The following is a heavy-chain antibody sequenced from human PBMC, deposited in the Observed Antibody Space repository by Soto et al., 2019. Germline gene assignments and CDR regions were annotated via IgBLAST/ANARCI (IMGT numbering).Heavy chain of an antibody. CDR1: GFTFSNYA. J-gene: IGHJ5*02. CDR3: AKDSLKYSISWYLEWWFDP. V-gene: IGHV3-23*01. D-gene: IGHD6-13*01. CDR2: ITGSGDST. Sequence: EVQLLEAGGGLVQPGGSLRLSCAASGFTFSNYAIRWVRQAPGKGLEWVSSITGSGDSTYYADSVKGRFTISRDNSKNTVYLQMNSLRVEDTAVYYCAKDSLKYSISWYLEWWFDPWGQGTLVTVSS.